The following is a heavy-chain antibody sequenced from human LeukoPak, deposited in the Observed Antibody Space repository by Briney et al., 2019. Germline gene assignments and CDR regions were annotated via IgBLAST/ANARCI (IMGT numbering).Heavy chain of an antibody. CDR3: ARGYDSSGYYYRAWFDP. V-gene: IGHV4-30-2*01. Sequence: GTTCYNPSLKSRVTVSVDRSKNQFSLKLSSVTAADTAVYYCARGYDSSGYYYRAWFDPWGQGTLVTVSS. CDR2: GTT. D-gene: IGHD3-22*01. J-gene: IGHJ5*02.